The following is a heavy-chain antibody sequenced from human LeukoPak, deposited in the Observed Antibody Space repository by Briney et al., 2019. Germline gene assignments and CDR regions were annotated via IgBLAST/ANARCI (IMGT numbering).Heavy chain of an antibody. Sequence: GRSPRLSYEASELTFEDCAMYLVRKAPKKGLECVSSISWNSGSIGYADSVKGRLSISRDNDKNSLYLQMNSLRAEDTALYYCAKANCRLLAPNHPYGLDVWGQGTTVTVSS. J-gene: IGHJ6*02. D-gene: IGHD2-15*01. CDR1: ELTFEDCA. CDR3: AKANCRLLAPNHPYGLDV. CDR2: ISWNSGSI. V-gene: IGHV3-9*01.